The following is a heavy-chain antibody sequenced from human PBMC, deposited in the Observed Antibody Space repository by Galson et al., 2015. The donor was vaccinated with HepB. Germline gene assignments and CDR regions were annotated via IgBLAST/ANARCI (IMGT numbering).Heavy chain of an antibody. CDR1: GYTFTSYY. CDR2: INPSGGST. V-gene: IGHV1-46*01. D-gene: IGHD2-2*01. CDR3: ARMRGYCSSTSCQRGGFDY. Sequence: SVKVSCKASGYTFTSYYMHWVRQAPGQGLEWMGIINPSGGSTSYAQKLQGRVTMTRDTSTSTVYIELSSLRSEDTAVYYCARMRGYCSSTSCQRGGFDYWGQGTLVTVSS. J-gene: IGHJ4*02.